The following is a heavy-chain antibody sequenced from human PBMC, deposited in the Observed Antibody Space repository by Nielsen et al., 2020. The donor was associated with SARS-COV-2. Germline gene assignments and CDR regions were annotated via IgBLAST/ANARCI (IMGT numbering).Heavy chain of an antibody. CDR2: IYYTGNT. D-gene: IGHD3-10*01. CDR3: AREYYYGSGILGGY. J-gene: IGHJ4*02. V-gene: IGHV4-59*01. CDR1: GGSSSDYY. Sequence: SETLSLTCTVSGGSSSDYYWTWIRQPPGKGLEWIGYIYYTGNTNYNPSLKSRVTISLDTSKNQFSLRLSSVTAADTAVYYCAREYYYGSGILGGYWGQGTLVTVSS.